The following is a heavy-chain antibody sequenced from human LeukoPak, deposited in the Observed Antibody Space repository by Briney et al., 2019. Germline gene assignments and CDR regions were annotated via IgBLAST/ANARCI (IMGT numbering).Heavy chain of an antibody. V-gene: IGHV4-59*01. Sequence: PSETLSLTCTVSGGSISNYYWSRIRQPPGKGLEWIGYIYYSGSTNYNPSLKSRVTISVDTSKNQFSLKLSSVTAADTAVYYCARGYSSSWYTVFDYWGQGTLVTVSS. D-gene: IGHD6-13*01. CDR3: ARGYSSSWYTVFDY. CDR1: GGSISNYY. J-gene: IGHJ4*02. CDR2: IYYSGST.